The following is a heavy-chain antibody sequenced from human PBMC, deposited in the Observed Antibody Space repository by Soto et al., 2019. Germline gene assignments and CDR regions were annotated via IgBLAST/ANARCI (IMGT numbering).Heavy chain of an antibody. V-gene: IGHV1-18*01. D-gene: IGHD6-13*01. CDR3: ARDDGLGAYSSSWYFDL. CDR2: ISAYNGNT. Sequence: GASVKVSCKASGYTFPSYGISWVRQAPGQGLEWMGWISAYNGNTNYAQKLQGRVTMTTDTSTSTAYMELRSLRSDDTAVYYCARDDGLGAYSSSWYFDLWGRGTLVTVSS. J-gene: IGHJ2*01. CDR1: GYTFPSYG.